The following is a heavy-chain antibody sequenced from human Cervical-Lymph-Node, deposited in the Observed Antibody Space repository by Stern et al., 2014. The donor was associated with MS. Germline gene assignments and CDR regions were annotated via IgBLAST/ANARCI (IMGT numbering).Heavy chain of an antibody. V-gene: IGHV3-9*01. CDR1: GFTFADHA. D-gene: IGHD3-3*01. Sequence: EVQLVESGGGLVQPGRSLRLSCAASGFTFADHAMHWVRQDPGKGLEWVSGINWSGGNTGYAVVVEGRFTISRDNAKNSLYLQINSLRVEDTAFYYCAKDINDYWSGPADYWGQGTLVTVSS. J-gene: IGHJ4*02. CDR3: AKDINDYWSGPADY. CDR2: INWSGGNT.